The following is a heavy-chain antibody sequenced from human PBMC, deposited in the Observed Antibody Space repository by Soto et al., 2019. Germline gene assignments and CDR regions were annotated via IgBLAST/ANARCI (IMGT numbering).Heavy chain of an antibody. J-gene: IGHJ6*01. Sequence: PSETLSLTCAVYGGSFSGYYWSWIRQPPGKGLEWIGEINHSGSTNYNPSLKSRVTISVDTSKNQFSLKRSSVTAADTAVYECASYGGLAVWAQGTTVPVSS. D-gene: IGHD3-16*01. CDR1: GGSFSGYY. CDR3: ASYGGLAV. V-gene: IGHV4-34*01. CDR2: INHSGST.